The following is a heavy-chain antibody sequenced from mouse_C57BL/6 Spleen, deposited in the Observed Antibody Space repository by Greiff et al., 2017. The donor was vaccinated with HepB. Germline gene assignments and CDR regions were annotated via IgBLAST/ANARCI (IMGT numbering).Heavy chain of an antibody. Sequence: EVQLQQSGPELVKPGASVKISCKASGYTFTDYYMNWVKQSHGKSLEWIGDINPNNGGTSYNQKFKGKATLTVDKSSSTAYMELRSLTSEDSAVYYCARLGLYDGYYVAYWGQGTLVTVSA. CDR3: ARLGLYDGYYVAY. CDR2: INPNNGGT. J-gene: IGHJ3*01. V-gene: IGHV1-26*01. CDR1: GYTFTDYY. D-gene: IGHD2-3*01.